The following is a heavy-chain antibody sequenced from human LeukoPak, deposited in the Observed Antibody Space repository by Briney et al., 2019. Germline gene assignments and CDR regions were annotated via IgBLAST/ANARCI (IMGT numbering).Heavy chain of an antibody. V-gene: IGHV4-30-2*01. CDR2: IYHSGES. D-gene: IGHD2-15*01. CDR1: GESISRGGYY. CDR3: ARDYCSGGSCYFHVFDV. Sequence: SETLSLSCTVSGESISRGGYYCSCIRQPPGKGLEWVGYIYHSGESYFNPSLKSRVTMSVDKSKNQFSLNLTSVTAADTAVYYCARDYCSGGSCYFHVFDVWGQGTTVTVSS. J-gene: IGHJ3*01.